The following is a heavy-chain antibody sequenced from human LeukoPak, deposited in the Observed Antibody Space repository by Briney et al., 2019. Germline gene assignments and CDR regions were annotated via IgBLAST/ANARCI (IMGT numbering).Heavy chain of an antibody. J-gene: IGHJ6*02. CDR2: IYLGDSDT. D-gene: IGHD2-15*01. Sequence: GESLKISCKGSGYSFTSYWIGWVRQMPGKGLGGRGIIYLGDSDTSYSPSFQGQVTISADKSISTAYLQWSSLKASDTAMYYCARLGYCSGGSCYVVPSLLKYGMDVWGQGTTVTVSS. CDR3: ARLGYCSGGSCYVVPSLLKYGMDV. V-gene: IGHV5-51*01. CDR1: GYSFTSYW.